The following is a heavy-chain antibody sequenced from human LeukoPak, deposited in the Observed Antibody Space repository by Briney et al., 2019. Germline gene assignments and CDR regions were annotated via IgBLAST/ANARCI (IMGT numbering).Heavy chain of an antibody. Sequence: SETLSLTCIVSGGSISSNNYYWGWIRQPPGKGLEWIGNIYYNGSTYYNPSLKSRVTISVDTSKNQFSLKMDSATAADTAVYYCSRDGPALITATLGVLVYYYGMDVWGAGATTTVSS. CDR3: SRDGPALITATLGVLVYYYGMDV. D-gene: IGHD2-15*01. CDR2: IYYNGST. V-gene: IGHV4-39*07. J-gene: IGHJ6*04. CDR1: GGSISSNNYY.